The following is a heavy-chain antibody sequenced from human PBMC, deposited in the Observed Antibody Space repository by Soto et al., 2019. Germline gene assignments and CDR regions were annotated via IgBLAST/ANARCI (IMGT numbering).Heavy chain of an antibody. CDR1: GYTFTGYY. D-gene: IGHD6-19*01. V-gene: IGHV1-2*04. J-gene: IGHJ6*02. CDR3: ARAVQWLSPSVVTTDYYYGMDV. CDR2: INPNSGGT. Sequence: ASVKVSCKASGYTFTGYYMHWVRQAPGQGLEWMGWINPNSGGTNYAQKFQGWVTMTRDTSISTAYMELSRLRSDDTAVYYCARAVQWLSPSVVTTDYYYGMDVWGQGTTVTVSS.